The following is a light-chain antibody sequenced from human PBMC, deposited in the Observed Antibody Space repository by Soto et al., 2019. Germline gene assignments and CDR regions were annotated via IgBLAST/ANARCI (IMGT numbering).Light chain of an antibody. J-gene: IGKJ5*01. CDR3: QQRSNWLIT. CDR2: VAS. Sequence: EIVLTQSPATLSLSPGERATLSCRASQSVSSYLAWYQQKPGQAPRLLIYVASNRATGIPARFSGSGSGTDFTLTISSLEPEDFAVYYCQQRSNWLITFGQGTRL. CDR1: QSVSSY. V-gene: IGKV3-11*01.